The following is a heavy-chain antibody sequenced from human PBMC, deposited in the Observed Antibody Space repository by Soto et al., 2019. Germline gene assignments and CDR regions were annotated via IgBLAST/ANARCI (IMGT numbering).Heavy chain of an antibody. CDR2: IYYSGST. Sequence: SETLSLTCTVSGGSISSYYWSWIRQPPGKGLEWIGYIYYSGSTNYNPSLKSRVTISVDTSKNQFSLKLSSVTAADTAVYYCARSTTGTTFKYYYYMDVWGKGTTVTVS. CDR3: ARSTTGTTFKYYYYMDV. D-gene: IGHD1-1*01. J-gene: IGHJ6*03. CDR1: GGSISSYY. V-gene: IGHV4-59*08.